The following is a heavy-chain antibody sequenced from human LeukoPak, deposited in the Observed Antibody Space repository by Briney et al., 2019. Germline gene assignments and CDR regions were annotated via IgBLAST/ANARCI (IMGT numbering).Heavy chain of an antibody. D-gene: IGHD2-15*01. CDR1: GYTFTDYY. J-gene: IGHJ4*02. CDR3: ARDFNWVAYFDY. Sequence: ASVKVSCKASGYTFTDYYIHWVRQAPGQGLEWMGWISAYNGNTNYAQKLQGRVTMTTDTSTSTAYMELRSLRSDDTAVYYCARDFNWVAYFDYWGQGTLVTVSS. CDR2: ISAYNGNT. V-gene: IGHV1-18*04.